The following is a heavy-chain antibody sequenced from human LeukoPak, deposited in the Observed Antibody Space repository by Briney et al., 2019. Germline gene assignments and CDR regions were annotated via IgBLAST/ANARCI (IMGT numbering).Heavy chain of an antibody. CDR3: ARDDDSIIAAAGTANWFDP. J-gene: IGHJ5*02. Sequence: ASVKLSCKASGYTFTSYGISWVRQAPGQGLEWMGWISAYNGNTNYAQKLQGRVTMTTDTSTSTAYMELRSLRSDDTAVYYCARDDDSIIAAAGTANWFDPWGQGTLVTVSS. CDR1: GYTFTSYG. V-gene: IGHV1-18*01. CDR2: ISAYNGNT. D-gene: IGHD6-13*01.